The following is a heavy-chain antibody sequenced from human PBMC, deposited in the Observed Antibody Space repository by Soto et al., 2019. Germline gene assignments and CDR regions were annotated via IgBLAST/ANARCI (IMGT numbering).Heavy chain of an antibody. CDR2: IYYSGST. Sequence: SETLTLTCSVSGASISSISYYWGWVRQPPGKGLEWIGSIYYSGSTYYNPSLKSRVTISVDTSKNQFSLNLSSVTAADTAVYYCASLYAAGASGSNVYDYWGQVTLVTVS. J-gene: IGHJ4*02. CDR1: GASISSISYY. V-gene: IGHV4-39*01. D-gene: IGHD5-12*01. CDR3: ASLYAAGASGSNVYDY.